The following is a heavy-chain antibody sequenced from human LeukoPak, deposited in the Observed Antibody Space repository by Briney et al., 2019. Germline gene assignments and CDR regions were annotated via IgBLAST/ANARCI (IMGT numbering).Heavy chain of an antibody. CDR3: APRGFGSGIDF. V-gene: IGHV4-39*01. CDR2: IYYGGST. Sequence: SETLSLTCTVSGGSISSSSYYWGWIRQPPGRGLEWIGSIYYGGSTYYNPSLKSRVTISVDTSKNQFSLKLSSVTAADTAVYYCAPRGFGSGIDFWGQGTLVTVSS. D-gene: IGHD3-10*01. J-gene: IGHJ4*02. CDR1: GGSISSSSYY.